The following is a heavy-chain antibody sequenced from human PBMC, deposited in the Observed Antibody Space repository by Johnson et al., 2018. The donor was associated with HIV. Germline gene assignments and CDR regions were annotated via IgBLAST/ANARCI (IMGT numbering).Heavy chain of an antibody. CDR3: AKDMGCGADCYQISITMTVGGAFDI. D-gene: IGHD2-21*02. V-gene: IGHV3-9*01. Sequence: VQLVESGGRLVQPGRSLRLSCAASGFIFDDYAMHWVRQVPGKGLEWVSGISWNSGRIGYADFVKGRFTISRDNAKNSLYLQMRSLRPEDTALYYCAKDMGCGADCYQISITMTVGGAFDIWGQGTMVTVSS. CDR1: GFIFDDYA. J-gene: IGHJ3*02. CDR2: ISWNSGRI.